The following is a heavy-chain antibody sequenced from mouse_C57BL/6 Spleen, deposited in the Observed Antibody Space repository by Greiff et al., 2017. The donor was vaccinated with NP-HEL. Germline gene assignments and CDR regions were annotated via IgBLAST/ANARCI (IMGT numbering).Heavy chain of an antibody. CDR2: ICPGGSYT. D-gene: IGHD1-1*01. J-gene: IGHJ3*01. CDR1: GFTFSSYA. Sequence: EVQLVESGGGLVKPGGSLKLSCAASGFTFSSYAMSWVRQTPEKRLEWVATICPGGSYTYYHDNVKGRFTLSRDNAKNNLYLQMSHLKSEETAMYYCARESSYESGFAYWGQGTLVTVSA. CDR3: ARESSYESGFAY. V-gene: IGHV5-4*01.